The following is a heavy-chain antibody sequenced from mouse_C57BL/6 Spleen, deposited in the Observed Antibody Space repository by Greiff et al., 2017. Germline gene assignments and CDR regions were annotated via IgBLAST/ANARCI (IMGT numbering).Heavy chain of an antibody. Sequence: VQLQQSGAELVKPGASVKLSCTASGFNIKDYYMHWVKQRTEQGLEWIGRIDPEDGETKYAPKFQGKATITADTSSNTAYLQLSRLTSMDTAVYTCAREDYGGRDYFAYWGQGTTLTVSS. CDR3: AREDYGGRDYFAY. CDR2: IDPEDGET. V-gene: IGHV14-2*01. J-gene: IGHJ2*01. CDR1: GFNIKDYY. D-gene: IGHD1-1*01.